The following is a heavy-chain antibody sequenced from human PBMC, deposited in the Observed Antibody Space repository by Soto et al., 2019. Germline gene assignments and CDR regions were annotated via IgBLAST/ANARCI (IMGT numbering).Heavy chain of an antibody. CDR3: GRARITMVREVIKYNMDV. V-gene: IGHV4-59*01. CDR1: GGSISTYY. CDR2: IYNSGST. Sequence: PSETLSLTCTVSGGSISTYYWSWIRRPPGKGLEWIGYIYNSGSTHSNPSLQSRVTISVDTSKNQFSLKLSSVTAADTAIYYCGRARITMVREVIKYNMDVWGQGTTVTVSS. J-gene: IGHJ6*02. D-gene: IGHD3-10*01.